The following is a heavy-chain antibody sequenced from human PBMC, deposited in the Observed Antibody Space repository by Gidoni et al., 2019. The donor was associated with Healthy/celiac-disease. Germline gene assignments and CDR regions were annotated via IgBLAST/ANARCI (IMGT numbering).Heavy chain of an antibody. Sequence: EVQLVASGGGLVQPGGSLRLSCAASGFTFSSYAMHWVRQAPGKGLEYVSAISSNGGSTYYANSVKGRFTISRDNSKNTLYLQMGSLRAEDMAVYYCARRLGASGGLDYWGQGTLVTVSS. J-gene: IGHJ4*02. CDR2: ISSNGGST. D-gene: IGHD3-10*01. CDR3: ARRLGASGGLDY. V-gene: IGHV3-64*01. CDR1: GFTFSSYA.